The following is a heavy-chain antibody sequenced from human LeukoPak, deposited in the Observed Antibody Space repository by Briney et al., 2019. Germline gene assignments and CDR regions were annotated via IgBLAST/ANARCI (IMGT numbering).Heavy chain of an antibody. D-gene: IGHD6-19*01. Sequence: ASVKVSCKASGYTFTGYYMHWVRQAPGQGLEWMGWINPNSGGTNYAQKFQGRVTMTRDTSISTAYMELSRLRSDDTAVYYCASTSIAVAGRGAFDIWGQGTMVIVSS. J-gene: IGHJ3*02. V-gene: IGHV1-2*02. CDR3: ASTSIAVAGRGAFDI. CDR1: GYTFTGYY. CDR2: INPNSGGT.